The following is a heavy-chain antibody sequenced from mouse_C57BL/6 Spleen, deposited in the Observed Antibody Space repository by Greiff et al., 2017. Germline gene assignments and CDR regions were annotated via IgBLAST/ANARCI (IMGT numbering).Heavy chain of an antibody. J-gene: IGHJ3*01. CDR2: INYDGSST. CDR1: GFTFSDYY. V-gene: IGHV5-16*01. D-gene: IGHD2-3*01. CDR3: ARGLGDGYSAWFAY. Sequence: EVKVEEPEGGLVQPGSSMKLSCTASGFTFSDYYMAWVRQVPERGLEWVANINYDGSSTYYLDSLKSRFIISRDNAKNILYLQMSSLKSEDTATDYCARGLGDGYSAWFAYWGQGTLVTVSA.